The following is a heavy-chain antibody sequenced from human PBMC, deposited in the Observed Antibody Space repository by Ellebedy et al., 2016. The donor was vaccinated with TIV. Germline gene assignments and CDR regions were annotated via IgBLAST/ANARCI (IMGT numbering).Heavy chain of an antibody. CDR1: GFTFSSYW. CDR2: INQDGSEK. Sequence: GGSLRLXXAASGFTFSSYWMTWVRQAPGKGLEWVANINQDGSEKYYADSVKGRFTISRDNSKNTLYLQMNSLRSEDTAVYYCARGLRVEMATPTEGLYYFDYWGQGTLVTVSS. J-gene: IGHJ4*02. CDR3: ARGLRVEMATPTEGLYYFDY. V-gene: IGHV3-7*03. D-gene: IGHD5-24*01.